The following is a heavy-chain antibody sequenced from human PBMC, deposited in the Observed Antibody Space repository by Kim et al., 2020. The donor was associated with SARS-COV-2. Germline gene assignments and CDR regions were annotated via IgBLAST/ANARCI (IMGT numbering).Heavy chain of an antibody. J-gene: IGHJ4*02. D-gene: IGHD6-19*01. Sequence: KGRFTISRDNAKNSLYLQMNSLRADDTAVYYCARVQFVAVAGPAGYFDYWGQGTLVTVSS. V-gene: IGHV3-11*06. CDR3: ARVQFVAVAGPAGYFDY.